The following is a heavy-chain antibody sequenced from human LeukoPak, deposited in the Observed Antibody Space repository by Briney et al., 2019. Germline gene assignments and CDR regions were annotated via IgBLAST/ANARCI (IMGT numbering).Heavy chain of an antibody. V-gene: IGHV3-23*01. D-gene: IGHD5-18*01. Sequence: PGGSLRLSCAPSRFTFSSYAMSWVRPAPGKGLEWVSAISGSGGSTYYADSVKGRFTISRDNSKNTLYLQMNSLRAEDTAVYYCAKGIRNFDYWGQGTLVSVSS. CDR2: ISGSGGST. J-gene: IGHJ4*02. CDR1: RFTFSSYA. CDR3: AKGIRNFDY.